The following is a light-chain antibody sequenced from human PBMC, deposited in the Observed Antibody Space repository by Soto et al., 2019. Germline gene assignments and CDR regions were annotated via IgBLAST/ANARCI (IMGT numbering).Light chain of an antibody. CDR3: QQRSNWPWT. J-gene: IGKJ1*01. CDR2: GAS. V-gene: IGKV3-11*01. Sequence: EIVMTQAPATLSVSPGERATLSCRASQSVGSNLAWFQQKPGQPPRLLIYGASTRATGIPVRFRGSGSGTDFTLTISSLEPEDFAVYYCQQRSNWPWTFGQGTKVDI. CDR1: QSVGSN.